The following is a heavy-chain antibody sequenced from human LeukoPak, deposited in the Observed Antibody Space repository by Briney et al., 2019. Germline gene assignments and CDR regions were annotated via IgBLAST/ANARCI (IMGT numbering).Heavy chain of an antibody. CDR2: ISAYNGNT. CDR1: GYTFSSYG. CDR3: ARDRYYDSSGLSYDY. V-gene: IGHV1-18*01. J-gene: IGHJ4*02. D-gene: IGHD3-22*01. Sequence: ASVKVSCKASGYTFSSYGISWVRQAPGQGLEWMGWISAYNGNTNYAQKLQGRVTMTTDTSTSTVYMELSSLRSEDTAVYYCARDRYYDSSGLSYDYWGQGTLVTVSS.